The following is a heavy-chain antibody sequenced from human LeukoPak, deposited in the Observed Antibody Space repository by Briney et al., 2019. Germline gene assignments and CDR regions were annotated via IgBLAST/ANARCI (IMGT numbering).Heavy chain of an antibody. D-gene: IGHD6-13*01. Sequence: GGSLRLSCAASGFTFSSFAMTWVRQAPGKGLEWVSVITGSGGNTYYADSVKGRFTISKDNSKNTVYLQMSSLRVDDTAVYYCAKAASSSWPSYYYGMDVWGQGTTVTVSS. J-gene: IGHJ6*02. V-gene: IGHV3-23*01. CDR1: GFTFSSFA. CDR3: AKAASSSWPSYYYGMDV. CDR2: ITGSGGNT.